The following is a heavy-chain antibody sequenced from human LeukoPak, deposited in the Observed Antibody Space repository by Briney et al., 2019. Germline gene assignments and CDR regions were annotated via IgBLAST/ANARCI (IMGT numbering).Heavy chain of an antibody. Sequence: GGSLRLSCTASGFTFGDYAMSWFRQAPGKGLEWVGFIRSKAYGGTTEYAASVKGRFTISRDDSKSIAYLQMNSLKTEDTAVYYCTREAVAGYYYYYMDVWGKGTTVTVSS. D-gene: IGHD6-19*01. V-gene: IGHV3-49*03. J-gene: IGHJ6*03. CDR1: GFTFGDYA. CDR3: TREAVAGYYYYYMDV. CDR2: IRSKAYGGTT.